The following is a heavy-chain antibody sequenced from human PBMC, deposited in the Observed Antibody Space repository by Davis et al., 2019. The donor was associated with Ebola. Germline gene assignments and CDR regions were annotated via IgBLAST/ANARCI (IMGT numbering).Heavy chain of an antibody. CDR3: ARETAAVAATGIDY. D-gene: IGHD6-19*01. V-gene: IGHV1-3*01. CDR2: INGGNGKT. CDR1: GYTFTSYA. Sequence: AASVKVSCKTSGYTFTSYAIHWVRQAPGQRLQWMGWINGGNGKTRTSQTFQGRVIITRDTSAGTAYMELSGLTSEDTAVYFCARETAAVAATGIDYWGQGTLVTVSS. J-gene: IGHJ4*02.